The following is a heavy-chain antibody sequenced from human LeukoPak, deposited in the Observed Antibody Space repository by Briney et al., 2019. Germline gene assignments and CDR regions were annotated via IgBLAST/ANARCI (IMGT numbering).Heavy chain of an antibody. Sequence: PSETLSLTCTVSGGSISNYYWSWIRQPPGKALEWIGYIYYTGTTKYNPSLKSRATISLDTSKNQFSLKLTSVTAADTALFFCARGYDIDVWGQGTTVTDSS. J-gene: IGHJ6*02. CDR2: IYYTGTT. CDR1: GGSISNYY. CDR3: ARGYDIDV. V-gene: IGHV4-59*01.